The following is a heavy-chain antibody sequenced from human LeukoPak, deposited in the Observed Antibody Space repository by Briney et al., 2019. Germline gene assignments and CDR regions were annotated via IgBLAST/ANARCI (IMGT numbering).Heavy chain of an antibody. V-gene: IGHV4-59*11. J-gene: IGHJ4*02. CDR1: GGSISSHY. Sequence: SETLSLTCTVSGGSISSHYWSWIRQPPGKGLEWIGYIYYSGSTNYNPSLKSRVTISVDTSKNQFSLKLSSVTAADTAVYYCARGADFDYWGQGTLVTVSS. CDR2: IYYSGST. CDR3: ARGADFDY.